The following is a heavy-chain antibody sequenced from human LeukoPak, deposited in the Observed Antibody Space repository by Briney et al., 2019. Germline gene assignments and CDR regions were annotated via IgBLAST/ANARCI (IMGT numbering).Heavy chain of an antibody. CDR1: GFTFSSYS. J-gene: IGHJ5*02. V-gene: IGHV3-48*01. Sequence: GGSLRLSCAASGFTFSSYSMNWVRQAPGKGLEWVSYISSSSSTIYYADSVKGRFTISRDNAKNSLYLQMNSLRAEDTAAYCCARGSNYGFRNWFDPWGQGTLVTVSS. CDR3: ARGSNYGFRNWFDP. CDR2: ISSSSSTI. D-gene: IGHD4-11*01.